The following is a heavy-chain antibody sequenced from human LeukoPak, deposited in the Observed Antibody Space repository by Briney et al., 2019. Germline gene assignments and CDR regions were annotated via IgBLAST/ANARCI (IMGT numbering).Heavy chain of an antibody. V-gene: IGHV3-15*01. CDR3: TTDLGTYYHGSQRLIPIDY. Sequence: PGGSLRLSCVDSGFTFTNAWMSWVRQAPGKGLEWIGRIKSKTDGETTNYAEPVRGRFTVSRDDSKSAVYLQMNSLKIEDTAVYYCTTDLGTYYHGSQRLIPIDYWGQGTLVTVSS. CDR1: GFTFTNAW. D-gene: IGHD3-10*01. CDR2: IKSKTDGETT. J-gene: IGHJ4*02.